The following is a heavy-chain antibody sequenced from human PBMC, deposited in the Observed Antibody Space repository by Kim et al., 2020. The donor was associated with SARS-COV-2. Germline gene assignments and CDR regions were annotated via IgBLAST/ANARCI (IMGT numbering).Heavy chain of an antibody. CDR2: ISWNSGSI. J-gene: IGHJ4*02. V-gene: IGHV3-9*01. CDR3: AKEDYGYQGFDY. D-gene: IGHD3-10*01. CDR1: GFTFDDYA. Sequence: GGSLRLSCAASGFTFDDYAMHWVWQAPGKGLEWVSGISWNSGSIGYADSVKGRFTISRDNAKNSLYLQMNSLRAEDTALYYCAKEDYGYQGFDYWGQGTLVTVSS.